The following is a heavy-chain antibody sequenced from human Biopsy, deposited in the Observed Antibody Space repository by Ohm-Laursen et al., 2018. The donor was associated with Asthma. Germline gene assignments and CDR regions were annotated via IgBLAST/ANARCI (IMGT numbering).Heavy chain of an antibody. D-gene: IGHD5-18*01. J-gene: IGHJ3*01. CDR2: MSFDGRQT. CDR1: GFSFHNYP. Sequence: SLRLSCAASGFSFHNYPMHWVRQAPGKGLEWVAVMSFDGRQTYYADSVKGRFTISRDNARNSLYLQMINLRAEDTAVYYCAREGESSYGLRSPNFDVWGQGTMVTVSS. CDR3: AREGESSYGLRSPNFDV. V-gene: IGHV3-30*04.